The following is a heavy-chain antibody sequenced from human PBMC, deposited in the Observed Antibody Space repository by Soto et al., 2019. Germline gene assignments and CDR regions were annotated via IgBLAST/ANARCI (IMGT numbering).Heavy chain of an antibody. CDR1: GGSVSSVSYY. J-gene: IGHJ5*02. Sequence: SETLSLTCTVSGGSVSSVSYYWSWIRQPPGKGLEWIGYIYYSGSTEYNPSLKSRVTLLIDTSKNQFSLKLSSVTTADTAVYYCARVVVPAATGRWFDPWGQGTLVTVSS. CDR2: IYYSGST. V-gene: IGHV4-61*01. CDR3: ARVVVPAATGRWFDP. D-gene: IGHD2-2*01.